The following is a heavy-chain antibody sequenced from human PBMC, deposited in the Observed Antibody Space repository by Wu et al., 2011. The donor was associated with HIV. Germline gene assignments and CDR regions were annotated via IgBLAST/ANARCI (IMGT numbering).Heavy chain of an antibody. V-gene: IGHV1-2*02. CDR3: ARWLGCTSVRTLGD. D-gene: IGHD2-8*02. CDR2: INPYTGGT. Sequence: QVQLVQSGAEVKKPGASVKVSCKTSGYTFTDYYMHWVRQAPGQGLEWMGRINPYTGGTTYARKFQDRVTMTGETSISTAYMELSRLRSDDTAVYYCARWLGCTSVRTLGDWGQGTLVTVSS. CDR1: GYTFTDYY. J-gene: IGHJ4*02.